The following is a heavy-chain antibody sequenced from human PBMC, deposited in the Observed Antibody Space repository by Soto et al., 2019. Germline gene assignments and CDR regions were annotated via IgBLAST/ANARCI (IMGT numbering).Heavy chain of an antibody. Sequence: QVQLQESGPGLVKPSQTLSLTCTVSGGSISSGDDYWSWIRQPPGKGLEWIGYTYHSGATYYNPSLKSRVTISVDRPKNQVSLKLNAVTAADTAVYYCARVRGDVAFDYWGQGTLVTVSS. CDR3: ARVRGDVAFDY. CDR2: TYHSGAT. V-gene: IGHV4-30-4*01. CDR1: GGSISSGDDY. J-gene: IGHJ4*02. D-gene: IGHD3-10*01.